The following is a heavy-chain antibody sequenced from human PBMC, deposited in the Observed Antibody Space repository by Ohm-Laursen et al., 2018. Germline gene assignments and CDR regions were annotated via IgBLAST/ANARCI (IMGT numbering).Heavy chain of an antibody. D-gene: IGHD3-22*01. J-gene: IGHJ4*02. V-gene: IGHV3-9*01. CDR2: ISWNSGSI. Sequence: SLRLSCTASGFTFYDYAMHWVRHAPGKGLEWVSGISWNSGSIGYADSVKGRFTISRDNAKNSLYLQMNSLRAEDTALYYCAKALTDYYDSSGYFNYWGQGTLVTVSS. CDR1: GFTFYDYA. CDR3: AKALTDYYDSSGYFNY.